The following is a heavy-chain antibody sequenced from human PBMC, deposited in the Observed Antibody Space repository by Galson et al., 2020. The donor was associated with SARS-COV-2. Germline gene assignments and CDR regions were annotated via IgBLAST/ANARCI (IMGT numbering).Heavy chain of an antibody. J-gene: IGHJ5*02. Sequence: KIGESLKISCAASGFTFSSYSMNWVRQAPGKGLEWVSSISSSSSYIYYADSVKGRFTISRDNAKNSLYLQMNSLRAEDTAVYYCARGSTSWPDWFDPWGQGTLVTVSS. V-gene: IGHV3-21*01. D-gene: IGHD2-2*01. CDR3: ARGSTSWPDWFDP. CDR2: ISSSSSYI. CDR1: GFTFSSYS.